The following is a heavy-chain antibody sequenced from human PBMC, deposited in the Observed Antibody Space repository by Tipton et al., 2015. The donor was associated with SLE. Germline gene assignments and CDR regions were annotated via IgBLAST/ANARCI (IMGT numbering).Heavy chain of an antibody. CDR3: AGAVGPAAGLRDY. D-gene: IGHD6-13*01. Sequence: TLSLTCAVYGGFFSGHHWSWIRQPPGKGLEWIGEINQSGSTNYNPPLKSRLIMSVDASKNQFSLKLSSVTAADAAIYYCAGAVGPAAGLRDYWGQGTLVTVA. CDR2: INQSGST. J-gene: IGHJ4*02. V-gene: IGHV4-34*01. CDR1: GGFFSGHH.